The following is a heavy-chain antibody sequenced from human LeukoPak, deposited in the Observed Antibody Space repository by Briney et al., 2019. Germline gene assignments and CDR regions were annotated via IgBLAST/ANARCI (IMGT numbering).Heavy chain of an antibody. CDR2: IDPSDSYT. J-gene: IGHJ5*02. D-gene: IGHD3-10*01. CDR1: VYSFTSYW. Sequence: GESLKISCKGSVYSFTSYWISWVRQMPGKGLEWMGRIDPSDSYTNYSPSFQGHVTISADESISTAYLQWSSLKASDTAMYYCATVRRYGSGSSWFDPWGQGTLVTVSS. CDR3: ATVRRYGSGSSWFDP. V-gene: IGHV5-10-1*01.